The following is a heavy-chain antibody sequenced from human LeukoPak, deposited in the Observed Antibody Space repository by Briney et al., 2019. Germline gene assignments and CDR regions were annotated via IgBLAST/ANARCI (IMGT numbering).Heavy chain of an antibody. CDR3: AVPYSGSYGWFDP. CDR1: GGSFSGYY. Sequence: SETLSLTCAVYGGSFSGYYWSWIRQPPGKGREWRGEINHSGSTNYNPSLKTRVTISVDPSKNQFSLKLRSVPAADTAVYYCAVPYSGSYGWFDPWGQGTLVTVSS. V-gene: IGHV4-34*01. D-gene: IGHD1-26*01. J-gene: IGHJ5*02. CDR2: INHSGST.